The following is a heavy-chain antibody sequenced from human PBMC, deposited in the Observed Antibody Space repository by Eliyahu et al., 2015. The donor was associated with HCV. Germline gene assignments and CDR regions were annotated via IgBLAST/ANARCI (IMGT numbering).Heavy chain of an antibody. CDR1: XYSVSSXYX. CDR3: ARSIGGSSGWFPLYYFDY. CDR2: FYDSENT. Sequence: QVQLQESGPGLVKPSETLSLTCXVSXYSVSSXYXWGWARQPPGKGLEWIGSFYDSENTYYNXXLKSRVXISVDTSRNQFSLKLTSVTAADTAVYYCARSIGGSSGWFPLYYFDYWGQGTLVTVSS. V-gene: IGHV4-38-2*01. D-gene: IGHD6-19*01. J-gene: IGHJ4*02.